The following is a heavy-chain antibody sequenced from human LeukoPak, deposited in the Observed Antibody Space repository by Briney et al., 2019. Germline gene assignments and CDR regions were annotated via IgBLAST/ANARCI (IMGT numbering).Heavy chain of an antibody. J-gene: IGHJ5*02. CDR3: ARDDSMVRGVVPFDP. V-gene: IGHV1-46*01. D-gene: IGHD3-10*01. Sequence: GASVKVSCKASGYTFTSYYMHWVRQAPGQGLEWMGIINPSGGSTSYAQKFQGRVTMTRDTSTSTVYMELSSLRSEDTAVYYCARDDSMVRGVVPFDPWGQGTLVTVSS. CDR2: INPSGGST. CDR1: GYTFTSYY.